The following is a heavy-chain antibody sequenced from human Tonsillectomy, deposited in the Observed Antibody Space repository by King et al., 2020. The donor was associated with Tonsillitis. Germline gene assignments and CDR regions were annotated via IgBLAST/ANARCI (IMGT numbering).Heavy chain of an antibody. J-gene: IGHJ6*02. CDR3: AREGPAPYYYYYGMDV. CDR1: GFTFSSYG. V-gene: IGHV3-33*01. CDR2: IWDDGSNK. Sequence: EQLVQSGGGVVQPGRSLRLSCAASGFTFSSYGMHWVRQAPGKGLEWVAVIWDDGSNKYYADSVKGRFTISRDNSKNTLYLQMNSLRAEDTAVYYCAREGPAPYYYYYGMDVWGQGTTVTVSS.